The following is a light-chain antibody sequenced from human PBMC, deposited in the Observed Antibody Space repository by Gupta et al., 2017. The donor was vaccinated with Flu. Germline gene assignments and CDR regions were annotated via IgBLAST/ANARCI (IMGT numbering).Light chain of an antibody. CDR2: DVT. CDR3: SSHAGRVTWV. J-gene: IGLJ1*01. CDR1: SNDVCASNR. V-gene: IGLV2-11*01. Sequence: QSALTQPLSVSGSPGQSVTISCTGPSNDVCASNRVSWYQQRPGKAPKLILYDVTERPSGVPDRFSGSKSGNTASLTISGLQADDEADYYCSSHAGRVTWVFGTGTTVTVL.